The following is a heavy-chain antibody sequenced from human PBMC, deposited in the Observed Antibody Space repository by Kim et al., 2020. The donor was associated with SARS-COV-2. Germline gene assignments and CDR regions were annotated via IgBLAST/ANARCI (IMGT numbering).Heavy chain of an antibody. CDR1: GFTVSSNY. Sequence: GGSLRLSCAASGFTVSSNYMSWVRQAPGKGLEWVSVIYSGGSTYYADSVKGRFTISRDNSKNTLYLQMNSLRAEDTAVYYCARESGYYDSSGYSGSDAFDIWGQGTMVTVSS. CDR2: IYSGGST. V-gene: IGHV3-53*01. D-gene: IGHD3-22*01. CDR3: ARESGYYDSSGYSGSDAFDI. J-gene: IGHJ3*02.